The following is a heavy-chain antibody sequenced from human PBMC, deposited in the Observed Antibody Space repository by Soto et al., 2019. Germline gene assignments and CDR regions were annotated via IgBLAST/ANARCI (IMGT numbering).Heavy chain of an antibody. CDR3: ARVIAAADNGWFDP. J-gene: IGHJ5*02. Sequence: ASVKVSCKASGYTFTSYGISWVRQAPGQGLEWMGWISAYNCNTNYAQKLQGRVTMTTDVSTSTAYMELRSLRSDDTAVYYCARVIAAADNGWFDPWGQGTLVTVSS. V-gene: IGHV1-18*01. CDR2: ISAYNCNT. CDR1: GYTFTSYG. D-gene: IGHD6-13*01.